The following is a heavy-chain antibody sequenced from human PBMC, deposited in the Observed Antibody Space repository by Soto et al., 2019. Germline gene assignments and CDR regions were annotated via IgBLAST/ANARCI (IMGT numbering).Heavy chain of an antibody. CDR2: IYPGDPDT. CDR1: GYSFTSYW. Sequence: PGESLKISCKGSGYSFTSYWIGCVRQMPGKGLEWMGIIYPGDPDTRYSPSFQGQVTISADKSISTAYLQWSSLKASDTAMYYCARGAEPDYYYYGMDVWGQGTTVTVSS. J-gene: IGHJ6*02. V-gene: IGHV5-51*01. D-gene: IGHD1-1*01. CDR3: ARGAEPDYYYYGMDV.